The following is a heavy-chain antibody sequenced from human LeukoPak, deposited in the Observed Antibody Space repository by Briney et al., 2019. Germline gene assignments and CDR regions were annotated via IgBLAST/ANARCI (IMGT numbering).Heavy chain of an antibody. V-gene: IGHV3-9*01. J-gene: IGHJ3*02. CDR1: GFTFDDYA. Sequence: GGSLRLSCAASGFTFDDYAMHWVRQAPGKGLEWVSGISWNSGSIGYADSVKGRFTISRDNAKNSLYLQMNSLRAEDTALYYCAKGMTTVVTPGAFDIWGQGTMVTVSS. D-gene: IGHD4-23*01. CDR3: AKGMTTVVTPGAFDI. CDR2: ISWNSGSI.